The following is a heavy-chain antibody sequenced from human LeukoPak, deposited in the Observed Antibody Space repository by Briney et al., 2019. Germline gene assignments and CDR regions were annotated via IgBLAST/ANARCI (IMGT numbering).Heavy chain of an antibody. CDR2: IFYSGST. D-gene: IGHD5-18*01. V-gene: IGHV4-39*07. J-gene: IGHJ4*02. CDR3: AIIVDTAMVYHY. CDR1: GGSISTSNYY. Sequence: PSETLSLTCTVSGGSISTSNYYWGWIRQPPGKGLEWIGNIFYSGSTYYSPSLRSRVTISLDTSRNQFSLKLNSVTAADTAVYYCAIIVDTAMVYHYWGQGTLVTVSS.